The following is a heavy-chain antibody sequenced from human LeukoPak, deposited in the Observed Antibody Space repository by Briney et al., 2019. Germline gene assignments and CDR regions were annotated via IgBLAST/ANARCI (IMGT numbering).Heavy chain of an antibody. CDR3: TTTPRPLNYYDSSGYSDY. V-gene: IGHV3-15*01. CDR1: GFTFSNAW. Sequence: PGGSLRLSCAASGFTFSNAWMSWVRQAPGKGLEWVGRIKSKTDGGTTDYAAPVKGRFTISRDDSKNTLYLQMNSLKTEDTAVYYCTTTPRPLNYYDSSGYSDYWGQGTLVTVSS. CDR2: IKSKTDGGTT. D-gene: IGHD3-22*01. J-gene: IGHJ4*02.